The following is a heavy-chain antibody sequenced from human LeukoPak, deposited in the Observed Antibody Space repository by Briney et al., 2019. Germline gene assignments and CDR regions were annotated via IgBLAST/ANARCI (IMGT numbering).Heavy chain of an antibody. Sequence: QSGGSLRLSCTASGFAFSTYAMSWVRQAPGEGLQWVSGISNSGDSTYYLDSVKGRFTISRDNSKNTLHLQMSSLRAEDTALYYCVKDRCDRATCPEVWGQGTLVTVSS. CDR2: ISNSGDST. D-gene: IGHD1-14*01. CDR1: GFAFSTYA. CDR3: VKDRCDRATCPEV. J-gene: IGHJ4*02. V-gene: IGHV3-23*01.